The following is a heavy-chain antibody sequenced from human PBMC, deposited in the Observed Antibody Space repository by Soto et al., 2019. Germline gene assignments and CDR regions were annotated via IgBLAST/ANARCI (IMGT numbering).Heavy chain of an antibody. V-gene: IGHV4-31*03. D-gene: IGHD3-3*01. CDR1: GGSISSGGYY. Sequence: SETLSLTCTVSGGSISSGGYYWSWIRQHPGKGLEWIGYIYYSGSTYYNPSLKSRVTISVDTSKNQFSLKLSSVTAADTAVYYCARSTDITIFGVVPAPNWFDPWGQGTLVTVSS. CDR2: IYYSGST. J-gene: IGHJ5*02. CDR3: ARSTDITIFGVVPAPNWFDP.